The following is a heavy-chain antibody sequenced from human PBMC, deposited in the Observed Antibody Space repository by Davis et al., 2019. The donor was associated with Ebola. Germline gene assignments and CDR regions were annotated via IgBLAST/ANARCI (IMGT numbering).Heavy chain of an antibody. Sequence: ASVKVSCKASGYTFTGYNIHWVRQAPGHGLEWMGRIISNSGDTNYAQNFQGRVTMTRDTSISTAYMELSRLTSDDTAVYYCARGTNYGLDVWGQGTTVTVSS. V-gene: IGHV1-2*06. CDR3: ARGTNYGLDV. J-gene: IGHJ6*02. CDR1: GYTFTGYN. CDR2: IISNSGDT.